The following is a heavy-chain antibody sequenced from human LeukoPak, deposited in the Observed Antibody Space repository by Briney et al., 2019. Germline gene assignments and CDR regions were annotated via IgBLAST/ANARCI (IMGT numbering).Heavy chain of an antibody. CDR2: ISGRGGIT. CDR3: AKALRETHRPVYSYYYMDV. V-gene: IGHV3-23*01. CDR1: EFTFNNYA. D-gene: IGHD2-21*01. Sequence: PGRSLRLSCAASEFTFNNYAVSWVRQAPGQGLEWVSTISGRGGITYYADSVKGRFTISRDNSKNTVFLQMNSLRVDDTAVYYCAKALRETHRPVYSYYYMDVWGKGTTVTVSS. J-gene: IGHJ6*03.